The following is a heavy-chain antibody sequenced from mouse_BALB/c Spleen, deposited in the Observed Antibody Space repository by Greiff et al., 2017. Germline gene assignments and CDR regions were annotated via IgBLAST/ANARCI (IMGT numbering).Heavy chain of an antibody. Sequence: VKLVESGPELVRPGASVKMSCKASGYTFTSYWMHWVKQRPGQGLEWIGMIDPSNSETRLNQKFKDKATLNVDKSSNTAYMQLSSLTSEDSAVYYCARPPNYGSSPAWFAYWGQGTLVTVSA. CDR2: IDPSNSET. V-gene: IGHV1S127*01. CDR1: GYTFTSYW. D-gene: IGHD1-1*01. CDR3: ARPPNYGSSPAWFAY. J-gene: IGHJ3*01.